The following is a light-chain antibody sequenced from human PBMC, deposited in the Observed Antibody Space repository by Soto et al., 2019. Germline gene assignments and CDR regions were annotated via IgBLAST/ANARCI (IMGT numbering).Light chain of an antibody. CDR1: QSVSSY. CDR2: DAS. CDR3: QQRSNWPPLT. V-gene: IGKV3-11*01. Sequence: EIVLTQSPATLSLSPGERATLSCRASQSVSSYLAWYQQKPGQAPRLLIYDASNRATGIPARFSGSGSGTDLTLTISSPEPEDFAVYYCQQRSNWPPLTFGGGTKVEIK. J-gene: IGKJ4*01.